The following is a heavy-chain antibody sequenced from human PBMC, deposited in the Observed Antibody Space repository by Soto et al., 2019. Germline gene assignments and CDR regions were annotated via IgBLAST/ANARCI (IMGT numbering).Heavy chain of an antibody. CDR3: ARGGDIGISYYFDY. Sequence: PSETLSLTCTVSGGSISSYYWSWIRQPPGKGLEWIGYIYYSGSTNYNPSLKSRVTISIDTSKNQFSLKLSSVTAADTAVYYCARGGDIGISYYFDYWGQGTLVTVSS. D-gene: IGHD3-10*01. CDR1: GGSISSYY. J-gene: IGHJ4*02. V-gene: IGHV4-59*01. CDR2: IYYSGST.